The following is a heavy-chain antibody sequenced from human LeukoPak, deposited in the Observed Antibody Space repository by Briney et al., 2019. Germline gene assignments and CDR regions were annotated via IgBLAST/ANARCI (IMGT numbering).Heavy chain of an antibody. CDR1: GGSISSSSYY. CDR3: ARPYGAAGLD. CDR2: IYYSGST. V-gene: IGHV4-39*01. Sequence: SETLSLTCTVSGGSISSSSYYWGWIRQPPGKGLEWIGSIYYSGSTYYNPSLKSRVTISVDTSKNQFSLKLSSVTAADTAVYYCARPYGAAGLDWGQGTLVTVSS. D-gene: IGHD4-17*01. J-gene: IGHJ4*02.